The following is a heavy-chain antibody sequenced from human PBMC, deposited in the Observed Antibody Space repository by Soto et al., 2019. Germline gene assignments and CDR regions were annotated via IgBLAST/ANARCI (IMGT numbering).Heavy chain of an antibody. CDR3: ARQIAAAMGPYGGCDI. CDR2: IFYSGPA. CDR1: SDSIRHAKYF. J-gene: IGHJ3*02. Sequence: QLQLQESGPGLVKPSETLSLTCIVSSDSIRHAKYFWAWVRQPHGKGLEGIGSIFYSGPAYYTPSLKSRASISLATSKNQFSLRMSSVTDADTATYFCARQIAAAMGPYGGCDIWGTGTMVTTSS. V-gene: IGHV4-39*01. D-gene: IGHD6-25*01.